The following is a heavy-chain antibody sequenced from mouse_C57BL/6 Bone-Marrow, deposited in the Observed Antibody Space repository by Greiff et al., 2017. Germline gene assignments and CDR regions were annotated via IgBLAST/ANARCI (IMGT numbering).Heavy chain of an antibody. CDR2: INPNYGTT. D-gene: IGHD2-3*01. CDR1: GYSFTDYN. CDR3: AMIYDGYYCYAMDY. V-gene: IGHV1-39*01. J-gene: IGHJ4*01. Sequence: VQLQQSGPELVKPGASVKISCKASGYSFTDYNMNWVKQSNGKSLEWIGVINPNYGTTSYNQKFKGKATLTVDQSSSTAYMQLNSLTSADSAVYYCAMIYDGYYCYAMDYWGQGTSVTVSS.